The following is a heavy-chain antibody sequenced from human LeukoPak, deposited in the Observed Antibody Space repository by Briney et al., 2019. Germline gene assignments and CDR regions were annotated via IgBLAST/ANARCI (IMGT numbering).Heavy chain of an antibody. CDR3: SREKSSSSEY. J-gene: IGHJ4*02. Sequence: SETLSLTCTVSGGSISSSDYFWDWVRQPPGKRLEWIGSIYYSGSTFYSPSLKSRVTISVDTSKNQFSLKLSSVTAADTAVYYCSREKSSSSEYWGQGTLVTVSS. CDR1: GGSISSSDYF. D-gene: IGHD6-6*01. CDR2: IYYSGST. V-gene: IGHV4-39*02.